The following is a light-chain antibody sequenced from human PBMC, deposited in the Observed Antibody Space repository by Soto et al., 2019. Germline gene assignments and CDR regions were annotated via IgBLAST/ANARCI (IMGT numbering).Light chain of an antibody. CDR2: DAS. V-gene: IGKV1-33*01. J-gene: IGKJ4*01. CDR1: TDISNY. Sequence: DIQMTQSPSSLSASVGDRLTMTCKASTDISNYLNWYQQKPGKAPKLLIYDASNLETGVPSRFSGSGSETDFTFTISSLQPEDIATYYCQQYDNLPLTFGRGTKVEIK. CDR3: QQYDNLPLT.